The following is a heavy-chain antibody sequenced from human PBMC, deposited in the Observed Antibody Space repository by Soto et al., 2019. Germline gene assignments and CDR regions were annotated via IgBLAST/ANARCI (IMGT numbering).Heavy chain of an antibody. J-gene: IGHJ6*02. CDR3: ARGGDILTGHYYYGMDV. Sequence: SVKVSCKASGGTFSSYAISWVRQAPGQGLEWMGGIIPIFGTANYAQKFQGRVTITADESTSTAYMELSSLRSEDTAVYYCARGGDILTGHYYYGMDVWGQGTTVTVSS. CDR1: GGTFSSYA. D-gene: IGHD3-9*01. V-gene: IGHV1-69*13. CDR2: IIPIFGTA.